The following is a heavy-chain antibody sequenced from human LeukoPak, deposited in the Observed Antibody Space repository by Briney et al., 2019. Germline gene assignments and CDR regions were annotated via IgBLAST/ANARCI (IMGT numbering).Heavy chain of an antibody. CDR1: GGTFSSYA. V-gene: IGHV1-69*04. CDR3: TREPGIAAP. Sequence: ASVKVSCKASGGTFSSYAISWVRQAPGQGLEWMGRIIPILGIANYAQKFQGRVTITADKSTSTAYMELNRLRSDDTAVYYCTREPGIAAPWGQGTLVTVSS. CDR2: IIPILGIA. D-gene: IGHD6-13*01. J-gene: IGHJ4*02.